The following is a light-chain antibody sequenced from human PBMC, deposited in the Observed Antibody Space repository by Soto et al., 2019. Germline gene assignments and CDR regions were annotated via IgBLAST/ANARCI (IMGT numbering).Light chain of an antibody. J-gene: IGKJ4*01. CDR1: QSVSSY. CDR2: DAS. V-gene: IGKV3-11*01. CDR3: QQRSNWPPLT. Sequence: EIVMTQSPATLSVSPGEGVTLSFSASQSVSSYLAWYQQKPGQAPRLLIYDASNRATGIPARFSGSGSGTDFTLTISSLEPEDFAVYYCQQRSNWPPLTFGGGTKVDIK.